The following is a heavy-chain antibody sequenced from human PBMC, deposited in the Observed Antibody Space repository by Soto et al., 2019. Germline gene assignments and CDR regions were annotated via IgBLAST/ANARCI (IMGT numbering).Heavy chain of an antibody. D-gene: IGHD5-12*01. CDR1: GFTFSNYG. Sequence: GSLRLSCAASGFTFSNYGMHWVRQAPGKGLEWVAFISYDGSNKYYADSVKGRFTISRDNSKNTLYLQMNSLRTEDTAVYYCAKGYSGYESTFDYWGQGTLVTVSS. CDR3: AKGYSGYESTFDY. V-gene: IGHV3-30*18. CDR2: ISYDGSNK. J-gene: IGHJ4*02.